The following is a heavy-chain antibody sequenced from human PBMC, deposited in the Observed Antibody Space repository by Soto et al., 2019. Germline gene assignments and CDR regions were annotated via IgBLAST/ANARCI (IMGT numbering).Heavy chain of an antibody. V-gene: IGHV1-69*12. J-gene: IGHJ6*01. CDR3: ARDKDRQQLGGNYYYIMDV. D-gene: IGHD3-3*02. CDR2: IMPVFPTP. Sequence: QVQLVQSGAEVKKPGSSVKVSCKTSGGTFRTSAISWVRQAPGQGREWMGGIMPVFPTPDYAQKFQGRVTITADESTSRVYMELSSLRSEETAVSYCARDKDRQQLGGNYYYIMDVWGQGTTVTVSS. CDR1: GGTFRTSA.